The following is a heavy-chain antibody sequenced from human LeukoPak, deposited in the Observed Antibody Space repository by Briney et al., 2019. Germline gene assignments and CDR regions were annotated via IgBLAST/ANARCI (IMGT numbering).Heavy chain of an antibody. J-gene: IGHJ4*02. CDR3: AKSDTAMVYYFDY. V-gene: IGHV3-33*06. CDR1: GVTFSSYG. CDR2: ILFVGSNK. Sequence: GGSLRVSCAASGVTFSSYGMRWVRQAPGKGREWVAVILFVGSNKYYAQSVKSRFNISRDNSKNTLYLQINSLRAEDTAGYYCAKSDTAMVYYFDYWGQGTMVTVSS. D-gene: IGHD5-18*01.